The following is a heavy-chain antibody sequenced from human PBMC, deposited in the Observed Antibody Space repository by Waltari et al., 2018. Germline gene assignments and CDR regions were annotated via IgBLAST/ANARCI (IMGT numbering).Heavy chain of an antibody. CDR3: ARVCGNFDY. V-gene: IGHV4-39*07. CDR2: IYYSGST. J-gene: IGHJ4*02. CDR1: GGSISSSSYY. Sequence: QLQLQESGPGLVKPSETLSRTCTVPGGSISSSSYYWGWIRQPPGKGLEWIGSIYYSGSTYYNPSLKSRVTISVDTSKNQFSLKLSSVTAADTAVYYCARVCGNFDYWGQGTLVTVSS.